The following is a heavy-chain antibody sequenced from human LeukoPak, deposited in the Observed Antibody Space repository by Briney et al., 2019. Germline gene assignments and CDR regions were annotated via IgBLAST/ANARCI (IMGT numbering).Heavy chain of an antibody. J-gene: IGHJ4*02. CDR1: GFIFSSNY. Sequence: GGSLRLSCAASGFIFSSNYMTWVRQAPGKGLEWVSVIFSGGSTYYADSVKGRVTISRDNSKNTLYLQMNNLRGEDTAVYYCARGRSTGYPYYFEYWGQGTLVTVSS. CDR2: IFSGGST. CDR3: ARGRSTGYPYYFEY. V-gene: IGHV3-53*01. D-gene: IGHD5-12*01.